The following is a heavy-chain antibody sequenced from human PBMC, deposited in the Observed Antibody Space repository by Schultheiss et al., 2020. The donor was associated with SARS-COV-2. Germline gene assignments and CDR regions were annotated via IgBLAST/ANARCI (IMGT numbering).Heavy chain of an antibody. D-gene: IGHD3-9*01. CDR2: IYYGGST. V-gene: IGHV4-31*03. CDR1: GYSISSGGYY. J-gene: IGHJ6*02. Sequence: SETLSLTCTVSGYSISSGGYYWSWLRQHPGKGLEWIGYIYYGGSTYYNPFLQSRGSVSLNTSKNQFSLKVNSVTAADTAMYYCARAPVAARHDWLFQTDYYYYYGMDVWGQGSTVTVAS. CDR3: ARAPVAARHDWLFQTDYYYYYGMDV.